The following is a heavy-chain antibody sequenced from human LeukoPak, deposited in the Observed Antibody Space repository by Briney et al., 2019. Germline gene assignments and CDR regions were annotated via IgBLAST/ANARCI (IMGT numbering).Heavy chain of an antibody. Sequence: GGSLRLSCAASGFTFTNSGMHWVRQAPGRGLEWVAFIQFHGSDIFYADSVEGRFTISRDNSKNTLYLQMNSLRPEDTAVYYCAKDNPIEKVPGLGPGSWGRGTLVTVSS. CDR1: GFTFTNSG. V-gene: IGHV3-30*02. CDR3: AKDNPIEKVPGLGPGS. J-gene: IGHJ5*02. D-gene: IGHD2-2*01. CDR2: IQFHGSDI.